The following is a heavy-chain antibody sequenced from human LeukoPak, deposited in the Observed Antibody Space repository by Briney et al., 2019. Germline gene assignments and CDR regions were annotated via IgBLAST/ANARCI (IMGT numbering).Heavy chain of an antibody. CDR3: ARGELLWLPFDY. CDR2: IWYDGSNK. V-gene: IGHV3-33*01. Sequence: GGSLRLSCAASGFTFSSYGMHWVRQAPGKGLEWVAVIWYDGSNKYYADSVKGRFTISRDNSKNTLYLQMNSLRAEDTAVYYCARGELLWLPFDYWGQGTLVTVSS. CDR1: GFTFSSYG. J-gene: IGHJ4*02. D-gene: IGHD5-18*01.